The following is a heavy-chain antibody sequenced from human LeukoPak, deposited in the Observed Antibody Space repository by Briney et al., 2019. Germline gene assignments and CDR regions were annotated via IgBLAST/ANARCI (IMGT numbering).Heavy chain of an antibody. CDR2: IYYSGST. CDR3: AIYLVVPAARAP. Sequence: SETLSLTCTVSGGSISSSSYYWGWIRQPPGKGLEWIGSIYYSGSTYYNPSLKSRVTISVDTSKNQFSLKLSSVTAADTAVYYCAIYLVVPAARAPWGQGTLVTVSS. V-gene: IGHV4-39*07. J-gene: IGHJ5*02. CDR1: GGSISSSSYY. D-gene: IGHD2-2*01.